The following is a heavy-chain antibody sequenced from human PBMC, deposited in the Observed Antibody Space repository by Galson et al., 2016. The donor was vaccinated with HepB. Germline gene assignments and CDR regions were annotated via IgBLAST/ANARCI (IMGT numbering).Heavy chain of an antibody. CDR1: GYRFNSYW. CDR2: IDPSESYV. V-gene: IGHV5-10-1*01. Sequence: QSGAEVKKPGESLRISCKGSGYRFNSYWISWVRQMPGKGLEWMGRIDPSESYVNYSPSLQGHVTISADKSSTTAYLQWSSLKASDTAMYYCARQGDYGDYAGFDYWGQGTLVSVSS. D-gene: IGHD4-17*01. J-gene: IGHJ4*02. CDR3: ARQGDYGDYAGFDY.